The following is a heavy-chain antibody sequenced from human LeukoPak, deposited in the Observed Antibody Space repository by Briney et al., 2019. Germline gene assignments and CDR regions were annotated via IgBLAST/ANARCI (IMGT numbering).Heavy chain of an antibody. CDR2: IYYSGST. V-gene: IGHV4-59*01. D-gene: IGHD6-13*01. J-gene: IGHJ4*02. CDR3: ARFSRSWYGQLDN. CDR1: GGSISSYY. Sequence: SETLSLTCTVSGGSISSYYWSWIRQPPGKGLEWIGYIYYSGSTNYNPSLKSRVTISVDTSKNQFSLKLSSVTAADTAVHYCARFSRSWYGQLDNWGQGTLVTVSS.